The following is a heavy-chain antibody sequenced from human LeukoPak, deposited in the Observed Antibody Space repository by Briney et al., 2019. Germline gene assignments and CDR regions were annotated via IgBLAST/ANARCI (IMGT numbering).Heavy chain of an antibody. D-gene: IGHD3-10*01. Sequence: GGSLRLSCEASAFTFDDYAMHWDRQAPGKVLEWDSGTSWNSGKIGYADSVKGRLTICREKARDFMSLPMNSLRAKTTALYSCEQAVNYYGSGRYDTPYYFDYGGQGTLVTVSS. CDR2: TSWNSGKI. J-gene: IGHJ4*02. V-gene: IGHV3-9*01. CDR1: AFTFDDYA. CDR3: EQAVNYYGSGRYDTPYYFDY.